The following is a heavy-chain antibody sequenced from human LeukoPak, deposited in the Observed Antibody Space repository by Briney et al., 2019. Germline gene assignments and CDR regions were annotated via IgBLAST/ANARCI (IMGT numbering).Heavy chain of an antibody. D-gene: IGHD3-16*01. CDR1: GFTFSSYE. V-gene: IGHV3-48*03. CDR2: ISSSGSTK. CDR3: ARGGDHPTYLFQYMDV. Sequence: GGSLRLSCAASGFTFSSYEMIWVRQAPGKGLEWVSYISSSGSTKYYADSVKGRFTISRDNAKNSLYLQMNSLRAEDTAVYYCARGGDHPTYLFQYMDVWGKGTPVTVSS. J-gene: IGHJ6*03.